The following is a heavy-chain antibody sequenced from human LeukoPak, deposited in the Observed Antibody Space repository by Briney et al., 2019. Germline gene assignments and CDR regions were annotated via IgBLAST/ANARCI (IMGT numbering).Heavy chain of an antibody. V-gene: IGHV3-64D*09. Sequence: GGSLRLSYSASGFPFSSYAMHWVRQAPGKGLEYVSAISDSGGSTYYADSVKGRFTISRDNSKNTLYLQMSSLRAEDTAVYFCVRGYSFGPYGMDVWGQGNTVSVSS. J-gene: IGHJ6*02. CDR1: GFPFSSYA. CDR2: ISDSGGST. D-gene: IGHD2-15*01. CDR3: VRGYSFGPYGMDV.